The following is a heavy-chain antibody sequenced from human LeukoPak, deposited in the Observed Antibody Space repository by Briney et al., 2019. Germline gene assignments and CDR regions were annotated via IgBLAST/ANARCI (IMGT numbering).Heavy chain of an antibody. CDR1: GGSISSGGYY. J-gene: IGHJ3*02. CDR3: ASDGPNWGIRGGHDAFDI. CDR2: IYHSGST. D-gene: IGHD7-27*01. Sequence: NASETLSLTCTVSGGSISSGGYYWSWIRQPPGKGLEWIGYIYHSGSTYYNPSLKSRVTISVDRSKNQFSLKLSSVTAADTAVYYCASDGPNWGIRGGHDAFDIWGQGTMVTVSS. V-gene: IGHV4-30-2*01.